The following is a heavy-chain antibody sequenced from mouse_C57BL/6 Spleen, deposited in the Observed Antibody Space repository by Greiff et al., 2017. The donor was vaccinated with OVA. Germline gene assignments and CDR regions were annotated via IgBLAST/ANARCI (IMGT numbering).Heavy chain of an antibody. CDR3: ARKNYSNQGAMDY. Sequence: VKLMESGAELVKPGASVKISCKASGYAFSSYWMNWVKQRPGKGLEWIGQIYPGDGDTNYNGKFKGKATLTADKSSSTAYMQLSSLTSEDSAVYFCARKNYSNQGAMDYWGQGTSVTVSS. V-gene: IGHV1-80*01. CDR2: IYPGDGDT. CDR1: GYAFSSYW. D-gene: IGHD2-5*01. J-gene: IGHJ4*01.